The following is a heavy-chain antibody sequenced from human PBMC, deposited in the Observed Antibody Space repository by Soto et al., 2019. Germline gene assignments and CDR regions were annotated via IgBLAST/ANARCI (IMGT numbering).Heavy chain of an antibody. Sequence: PGGSLRLSCAASGFTFSDYYMSWIRQAPGKGLEWVSYISSSSSYTNYADSVKGRFTTSRDNAKNSLYLQMNSLRAEDTAVYYCARDPRDWNYDYYYGMDVWGQGTTVTVS. J-gene: IGHJ6*02. CDR2: ISSSSSYT. V-gene: IGHV3-11*06. D-gene: IGHD1-1*01. CDR1: GFTFSDYY. CDR3: ARDPRDWNYDYYYGMDV.